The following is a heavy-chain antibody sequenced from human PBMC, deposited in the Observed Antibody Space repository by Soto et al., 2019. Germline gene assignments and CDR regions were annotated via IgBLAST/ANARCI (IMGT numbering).Heavy chain of an antibody. CDR3: AKENDGEDGMDV. CDR2: ISYDGSNK. CDR1: GFTFSSYG. V-gene: IGHV3-30*18. Sequence: GGSLRLSCAASGFTFSSYGMHWVRQAPGKGLEWVAVISYDGSNKYYADSVKGRFTISRDNSKNTLYLQMNSLRAEDTAVYYCAKENDGEDGMDVWGQGTTVTVSS. D-gene: IGHD3-10*01. J-gene: IGHJ6*02.